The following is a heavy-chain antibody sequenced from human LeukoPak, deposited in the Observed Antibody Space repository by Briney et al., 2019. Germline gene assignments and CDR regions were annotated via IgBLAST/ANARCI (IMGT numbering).Heavy chain of an antibody. CDR1: GFTFTTYA. CDR2: ISGRGDNT. Sequence: GGSLRLSCAASGFTFTTYAMSWVRQAPGKGLEWVSAISGRGDNTYYADSVKGRFTLSRDYPKNTLYLQMNSLRAEDTAVYFCAKYSGSYYYPPNWDSWGQGTLVTVSS. D-gene: IGHD1-26*01. J-gene: IGHJ4*02. V-gene: IGHV3-23*01. CDR3: AKYSGSYYYPPNWDS.